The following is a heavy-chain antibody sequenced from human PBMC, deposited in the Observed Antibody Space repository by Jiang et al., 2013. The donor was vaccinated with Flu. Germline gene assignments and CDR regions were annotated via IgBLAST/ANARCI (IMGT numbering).Heavy chain of an antibody. CDR3: ARDMNLGYIYGYFDY. CDR2: IYYSGST. CDR1: GGSISSYY. V-gene: IGHV4-59*13. D-gene: IGHD5-18*01. Sequence: SGSGLVKPSETLSLTCTVSGGSISSYYWSWIRQPPGKGLEWIGYIYYSGSTNYNPSLKSRVTISLDTSKNQFSLKLSSVTAADTAVYYCARDMNLGYIYGYFDYWGQGTLVTV. J-gene: IGHJ4*02.